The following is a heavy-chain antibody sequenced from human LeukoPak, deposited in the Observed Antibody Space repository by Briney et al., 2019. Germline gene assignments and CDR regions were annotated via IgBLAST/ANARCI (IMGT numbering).Heavy chain of an antibody. D-gene: IGHD4-23*01. CDR2: IIPIFGTA. J-gene: IGHJ3*02. CDR3: VSVPRDYGGNDAFDI. V-gene: IGHV1-69*13. Sequence: SVKVSCKASGGTFSSYAIGWVRQAPGQGLEWMGGIIPIFGTANYAQKFQGRVTITADESTSTAYMELSSLRSEDTAVYYCVSVPRDYGGNDAFDIWGQGTMVTVSS. CDR1: GGTFSSYA.